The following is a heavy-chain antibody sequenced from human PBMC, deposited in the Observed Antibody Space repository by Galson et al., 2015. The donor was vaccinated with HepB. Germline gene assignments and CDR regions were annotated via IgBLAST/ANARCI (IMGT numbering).Heavy chain of an antibody. CDR3: AKGAYLSSAYLYGMDL. CDR1: GFRFNSYA. V-gene: IGHV3-23*01. D-gene: IGHD6-6*01. CDR2: VTGSGDRK. Sequence: SLRLSCAASGFRFNSYAMTWVRQAPGKGLEWVSGVTGSGDRKYYADFVKDRFTISRDNSKNNLFLQVNSLRVEDTAVYYCAKGAYLSSAYLYGMDLWGHGTTVIVS. J-gene: IGHJ6*02.